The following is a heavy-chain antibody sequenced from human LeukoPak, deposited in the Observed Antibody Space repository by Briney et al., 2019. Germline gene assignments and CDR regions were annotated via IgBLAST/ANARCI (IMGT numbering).Heavy chain of an antibody. Sequence: GGSLRLSCAASGFTFSSYSMNWVRQAPGKGLEWVSYISSSSSTIYYADSVKGRFTISRDNAKNSLYLQMNSLRAEDTAVYYCAGDPFYGSGSYLFDYWGQGTLVTVSS. J-gene: IGHJ4*02. V-gene: IGHV3-48*04. CDR3: AGDPFYGSGSYLFDY. CDR1: GFTFSSYS. CDR2: ISSSSSTI. D-gene: IGHD3-10*01.